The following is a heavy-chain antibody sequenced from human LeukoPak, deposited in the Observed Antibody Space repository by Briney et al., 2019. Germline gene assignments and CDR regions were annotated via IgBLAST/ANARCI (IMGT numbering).Heavy chain of an antibody. J-gene: IGHJ4*02. CDR1: GFTFSSYS. Sequence: GGSLRLSCAASGFTFSSYSMNWVRQAPGKGLEWVSYISSSSSTIYYADSVKGRLTISRDNAKNSLYLQMNSLRAEDTAVYYCARDPSYDYVWGSYRLFDYWGQGTLVTVSS. CDR3: ARDPSYDYVWGSYRLFDY. D-gene: IGHD3-16*02. V-gene: IGHV3-48*04. CDR2: ISSSSSTI.